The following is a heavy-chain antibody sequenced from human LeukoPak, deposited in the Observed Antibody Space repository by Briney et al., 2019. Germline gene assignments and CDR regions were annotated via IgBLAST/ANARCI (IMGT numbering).Heavy chain of an antibody. CDR2: IYHSGST. J-gene: IGHJ4*02. V-gene: IGHV4-30-2*01. D-gene: IGHD3-10*01. Sequence: SETLSLTCTVSGGSISSGGYYWSWIRQPPGKGLEWIGYIYHSGSTYYNPSLKSRVTISVDTSKNQFSLKLSSVTAADTAVYYCATRIQELLWSSWGQGTLVTVSS. CDR1: GGSISSGGYY. CDR3: ATRIQELLWSS.